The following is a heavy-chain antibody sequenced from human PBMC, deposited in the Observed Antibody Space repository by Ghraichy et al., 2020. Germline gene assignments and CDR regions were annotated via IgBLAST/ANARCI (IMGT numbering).Heavy chain of an antibody. D-gene: IGHD3-22*01. CDR1: GGTFSSYA. J-gene: IGHJ6*02. V-gene: IGHV1-69*06. CDR2: IIPIFGTA. Sequence: SVKVSCKASGGTFSSYAISWVRQAPGQGLEWMGGIIPIFGTANYAQKFQGRVTITADKSTSTAYMELSSLRSEDTAVYYCARTYYYDSSGYSPRENFYYGMDVCGQWTTVTVSS. CDR3: ARTYYYDSSGYSPRENFYYGMDV.